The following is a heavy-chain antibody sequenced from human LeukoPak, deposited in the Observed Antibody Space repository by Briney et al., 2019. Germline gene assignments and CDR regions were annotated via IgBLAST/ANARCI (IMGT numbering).Heavy chain of an antibody. CDR1: GGTFSSYA. Sequence: SVKVSCKASGGTFSSYAISWVRQAPGQGLEWMGGIIPIFGTANYAQKFQGRVTITTDESTSTAYMELSSLRSEDTAVYYCARDDSELRSFDYWGQGTLVTVSS. D-gene: IGHD1-7*01. CDR3: ARDDSELRSFDY. V-gene: IGHV1-69*05. J-gene: IGHJ4*01. CDR2: IIPIFGTA.